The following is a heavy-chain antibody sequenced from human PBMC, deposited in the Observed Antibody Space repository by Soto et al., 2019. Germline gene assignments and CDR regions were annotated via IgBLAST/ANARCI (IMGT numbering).Heavy chain of an antibody. CDR1: GYTFTSYG. D-gene: IGHD3-22*01. V-gene: IGHV1-18*01. CDR2: ISAYNGNT. J-gene: IGHJ4*02. CDR3: ARDLPGGEYYYDSSGYYPPFDY. Sequence: ASVKVSCKASGYTFTSYGISWVRQAPGQGLEWMGWISAYNGNTNYAQKLQGRVTMTTDTSTSTAYMELRSLRSDDTAVYYCARDLPGGEYYYDSSGYYPPFDYWGQGTLVTVSS.